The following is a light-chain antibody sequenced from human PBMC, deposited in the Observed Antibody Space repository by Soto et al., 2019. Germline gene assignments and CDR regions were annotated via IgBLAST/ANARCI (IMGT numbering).Light chain of an antibody. V-gene: IGKV1-39*01. CDR1: QSISSY. J-gene: IGKJ4*01. CDR3: QRSFRTPLT. Sequence: DIQMTQSPSSLSASVGDRVTITCRASQSISSYLHWYQQKPGKAPKLLIYAASSLQSGVPSRFSGTGSGTAFTLTISSLQPEDFATYYCQRSFRTPLTFGGGTKVEIK. CDR2: AAS.